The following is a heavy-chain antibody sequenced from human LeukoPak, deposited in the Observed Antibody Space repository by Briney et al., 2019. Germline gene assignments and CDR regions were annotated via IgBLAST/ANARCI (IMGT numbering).Heavy chain of an antibody. CDR2: ISWNSGSI. CDR1: GFTFSNYW. D-gene: IGHD5-24*01. J-gene: IGHJ3*02. CDR3: AKSAVATTKSDAFDI. Sequence: LRLSCAASGFTFSNYWMHWVRQAPGKGLEWVSGISWNSGSIGYADSVKGRFTISRDNAKNSLYLQMNSLRAEDTALYYCAKSAVATTKSDAFDIWGQGTMVTVSS. V-gene: IGHV3-9*01.